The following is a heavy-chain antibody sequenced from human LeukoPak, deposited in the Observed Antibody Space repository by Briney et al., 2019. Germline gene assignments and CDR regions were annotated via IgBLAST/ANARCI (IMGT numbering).Heavy chain of an antibody. CDR3: AKVRYASGWYPADY. D-gene: IGHD6-19*01. V-gene: IGHV3-30*04. CDR2: ISYDGSNK. J-gene: IGHJ4*02. CDR1: GFTFSSYA. Sequence: GGSLRLSCAASGFTFSSYAMHWVRQAPGKGLEWVAVISYDGSNKYYADSVKGRFTISRDNPKNTVYLQMNSLRAEDTAVYYCAKVRYASGWYPADYWGQGTLVIVSS.